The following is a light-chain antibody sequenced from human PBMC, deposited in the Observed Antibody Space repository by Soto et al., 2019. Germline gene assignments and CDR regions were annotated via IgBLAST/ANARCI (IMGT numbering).Light chain of an antibody. J-gene: IGKJ2*01. CDR1: QSVSSY. V-gene: IGKV3-11*01. CDR2: DAS. Sequence: EIVLTQSPATLSLSPGERATLSCMSSQSVSSYLAWYQQKPGQAPRLLIYDASNRATGIPARFSGSGSGTDFTRTISSLEPDDFAVYYCQQRSNWPRTFGQGTKLEIK. CDR3: QQRSNWPRT.